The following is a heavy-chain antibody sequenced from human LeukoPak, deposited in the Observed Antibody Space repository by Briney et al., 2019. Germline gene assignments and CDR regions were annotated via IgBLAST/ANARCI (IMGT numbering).Heavy chain of an antibody. CDR3: ARVRSDYGDFGNY. CDR2: ISVHTGNT. CDR1: GYSFTSYG. D-gene: IGHD4-17*01. V-gene: IGHV1-18*04. Sequence: ASVKVSCKASGYSFTSYGISWVRQAPGQGLEWMGRISVHTGNTNYAQKLQGRVTMTTDTSTSTAYMELRSLRSDDTAVYYCARVRSDYGDFGNYWGPGTLVTVSS. J-gene: IGHJ4*02.